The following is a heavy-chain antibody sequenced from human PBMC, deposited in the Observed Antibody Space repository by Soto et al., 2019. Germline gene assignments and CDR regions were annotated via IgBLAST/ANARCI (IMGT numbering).Heavy chain of an antibody. J-gene: IGHJ4*02. CDR1: GYTFTGYY. Sequence: SCKASGYTFTGYYMHWVRQAPGQGLEWMGWINPNSGGTNYAQKFQGRVTMTRDTSISTAYMELSRLRSDDTAVYYCERALEGIEHRVFDYWGQGTLVTVSS. D-gene: IGHD6-13*01. CDR3: ERALEGIEHRVFDY. V-gene: IGHV1-2*02. CDR2: INPNSGGT.